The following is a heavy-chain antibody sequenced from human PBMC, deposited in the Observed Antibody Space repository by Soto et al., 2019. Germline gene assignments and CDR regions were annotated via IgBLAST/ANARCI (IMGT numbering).Heavy chain of an antibody. CDR3: ARDTTTGLDN. CDR2: INSDGTDI. D-gene: IGHD4-17*01. CDR1: GFTFSSDW. J-gene: IGHJ4*02. Sequence: EVNLVESGGGSVQPGGSLRLSCVASGFTFSSDWMHWVRQAPGRGLVWVSRINSDGTDITYADLVKGRFTISRDNAKNTLYLQMNNLRAEDPAVYYCARDTTTGLDNWGQGTLVTVSS. V-gene: IGHV3-74*03.